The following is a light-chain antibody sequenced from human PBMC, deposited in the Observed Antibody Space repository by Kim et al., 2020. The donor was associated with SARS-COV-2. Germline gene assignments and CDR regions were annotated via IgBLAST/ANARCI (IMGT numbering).Light chain of an antibody. CDR1: NNDIGGYDY. J-gene: IGLJ1*01. CDR2: DVS. CDR3: SSYTGSSTYV. Sequence: GQSITIYCTGTNNDIGGYDYVSWYQQHPGKAPKLMIYDVSHRPSGVSNRFSGSKSGNTASLTISGLQADDEADYYCSSYTGSSTYVFGTGTKVTVL. V-gene: IGLV2-14*03.